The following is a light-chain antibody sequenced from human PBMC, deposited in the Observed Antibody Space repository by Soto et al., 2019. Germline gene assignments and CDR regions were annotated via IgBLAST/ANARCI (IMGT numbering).Light chain of an antibody. CDR2: LGS. Sequence: DVVMTQSPLSLTVTPGESASISCWSSQSLLHTNGYNYFDWYLQKPEQSPQLLIYLGSNRASGVPDRFSGRGSGTDFTLSISIVEADDVGVYYCMQALQTPRTFGQGTKLEIK. J-gene: IGKJ2*01. CDR1: QSLLHTNGYNY. V-gene: IGKV2-28*01. CDR3: MQALQTPRT.